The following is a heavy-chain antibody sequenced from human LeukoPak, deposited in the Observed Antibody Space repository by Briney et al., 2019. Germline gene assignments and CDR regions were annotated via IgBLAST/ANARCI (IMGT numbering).Heavy chain of an antibody. CDR2: IKSKTDGGTT. V-gene: IGHV3-15*01. CDR3: TTAPYYYGLGIRSEDMDV. CDR1: GFTFSDAW. Sequence: MPGGSLILSCAASGFTFSDAWMTWVRQAPGKGPEWVGHIKSKTDGGTTDYVAPVKGRFTISRDDSKKTLYLQMNSLKIEDTAMYYCTTAPYYYGLGIRSEDMDVWGQGTTVTVCS. J-gene: IGHJ6*02. D-gene: IGHD3-16*01.